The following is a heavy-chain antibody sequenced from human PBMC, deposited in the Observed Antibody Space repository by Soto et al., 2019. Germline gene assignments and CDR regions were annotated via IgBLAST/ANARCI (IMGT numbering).Heavy chain of an antibody. V-gene: IGHV2-5*02. Sequence: QITLRESGPTRVKPTQTLALTCSFSGFSLSTSGVGVGWIRQPPGKALECLGIIYWDDDRRYSPSLKSRLTITKDTSKNQVVLIMTNMDPVETGTYYCARRRVGDGGWDVGVFDYWGLGTLVTVSS. CDR2: IYWDDDR. CDR1: GFSLSTSGVG. CDR3: ARRRVGDGGWDVGVFDY. D-gene: IGHD2-8*01. J-gene: IGHJ4*02.